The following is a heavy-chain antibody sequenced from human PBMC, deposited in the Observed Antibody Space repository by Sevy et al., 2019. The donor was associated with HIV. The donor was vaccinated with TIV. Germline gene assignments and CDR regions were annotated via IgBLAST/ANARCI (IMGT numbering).Heavy chain of an antibody. V-gene: IGHV4-59*01. D-gene: IGHD2-2*01. CDR1: GGSISSYY. CDR2: IYYSGST. J-gene: IGHJ6*02. Sequence: SETLSLTCTVSGGSISSYYWSWIRQPPGKGLEWIGYIYYSGSTNYNPSLKSRVTISVDTSKNQFSLKLSSVTAADTAVYYCARASRWSNSWDYYYGMDVWGQGTTVTVSS. CDR3: ARASRWSNSWDYYYGMDV.